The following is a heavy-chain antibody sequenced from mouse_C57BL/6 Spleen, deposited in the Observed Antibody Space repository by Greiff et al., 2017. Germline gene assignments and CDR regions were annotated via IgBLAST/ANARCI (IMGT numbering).Heavy chain of an antibody. CDR1: GFTFSDYG. D-gene: IGHD2-3*01. J-gene: IGHJ4*01. V-gene: IGHV5-17*01. CDR2: ISSGSSTI. CDR3: ARAYDGYGDY. Sequence: EVKVVESGGGLVKPGGSLKLSCAASGFTFSDYGMHWVRQAPGKGLEWVAYISSGSSTIYYADTVKGRFTISRDNAKTTLFLQMTSLRSEDTAMYYCARAYDGYGDYWGQGTSVTVSS.